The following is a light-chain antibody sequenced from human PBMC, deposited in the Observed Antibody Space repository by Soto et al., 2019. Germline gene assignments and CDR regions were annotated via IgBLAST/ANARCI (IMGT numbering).Light chain of an antibody. Sequence: EIVVTQSPATLSVSPGERATLSCMASQSVGTNLAWYQQRPGQVPRLLIYGASTRAAGMSARFSGSGSGTEFILTISSLQSEDFAVYYCQQYDIWPPTFGQGTKVDIK. CDR2: GAS. V-gene: IGKV3-15*01. J-gene: IGKJ1*01. CDR1: QSVGTN. CDR3: QQYDIWPPT.